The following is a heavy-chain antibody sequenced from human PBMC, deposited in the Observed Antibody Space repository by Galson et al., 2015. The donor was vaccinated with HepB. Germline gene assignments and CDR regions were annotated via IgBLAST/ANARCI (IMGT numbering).Heavy chain of an antibody. CDR1: GFTFSDYY. CDR3: ARNGLIAGVSLPAFDI. Sequence: SLRLSCAASGFTFSDYYMSWLRQAPGKGLEWVSYISSSSSYTNYADSVKGRFTISRDNAKNSLYLQMNSLRAEDTAVYYCARNGLIAGVSLPAFDIWGQGTVVTVPS. J-gene: IGHJ3*02. CDR2: ISSSSSYT. D-gene: IGHD2-8*01. V-gene: IGHV3-11*06.